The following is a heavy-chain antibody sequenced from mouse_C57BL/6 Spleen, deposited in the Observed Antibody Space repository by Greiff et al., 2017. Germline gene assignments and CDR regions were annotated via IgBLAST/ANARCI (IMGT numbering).Heavy chain of an antibody. CDR3: ARYDYGLSFAY. CDR1: GFTFTDYY. D-gene: IGHD2-4*01. V-gene: IGHV7-3*01. J-gene: IGHJ3*01. Sequence: EVKLMESGGGLVQPGGSLSLSCAASGFTFTDYYMSWVRQPPGKALEWLGFIRNKANGYTTEYSASVKGRFTISRDNSQSILYLQMNALRAEDSATYYCARYDYGLSFAYWGQGTLVTVSA. CDR2: IRNKANGYTT.